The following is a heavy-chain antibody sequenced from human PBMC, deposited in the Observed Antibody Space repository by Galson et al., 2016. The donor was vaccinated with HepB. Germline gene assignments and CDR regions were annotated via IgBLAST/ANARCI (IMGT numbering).Heavy chain of an antibody. CDR1: GFMFSSFA. D-gene: IGHD2-15*01. CDR3: VKDYCGGGSCFPTDS. J-gene: IGHJ4*02. CDR2: ISGSGANT. V-gene: IGHV3-23*01. Sequence: SLRLSCAASGFMFSSFALSWVRQAPRKGLECVSSISGSGANTYYADSVKGRFTISRDNSKNTLYLQMNSLRAEDTAVYYCVKDYCGGGSCFPTDSWGQGTLVTVSS.